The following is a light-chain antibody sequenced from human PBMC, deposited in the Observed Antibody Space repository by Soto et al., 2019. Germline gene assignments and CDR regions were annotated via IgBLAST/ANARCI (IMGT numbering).Light chain of an antibody. J-gene: IGKJ1*01. Sequence: DIQMTQSPSTLSASVGDRVTITCRASQSISYWLAWYQQKPGNAPKLLIYAASSLESGVPSRFSGSGSGTEFTLTISSLQPDDFATYYCQQYTSYPWTFGQGTKV. CDR3: QQYTSYPWT. CDR1: QSISYW. CDR2: AAS. V-gene: IGKV1-5*01.